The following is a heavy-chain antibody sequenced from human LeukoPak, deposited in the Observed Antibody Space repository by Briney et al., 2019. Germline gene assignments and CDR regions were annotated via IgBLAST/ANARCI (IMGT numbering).Heavy chain of an antibody. Sequence: SQTLSLTCTVSGGSISSGSYYWSWIRQPAGKGLEWIGRIYTSGSTNYNPSLKSRVTISVDTSKNQFSLKLSSVTAADTAVYYCARQYYYDSSGYYGDAFDIWGQGTMVTVSS. D-gene: IGHD3-22*01. CDR2: IYTSGST. V-gene: IGHV4-61*02. CDR3: ARQYYYDSSGYYGDAFDI. CDR1: GGSISSGSYY. J-gene: IGHJ3*02.